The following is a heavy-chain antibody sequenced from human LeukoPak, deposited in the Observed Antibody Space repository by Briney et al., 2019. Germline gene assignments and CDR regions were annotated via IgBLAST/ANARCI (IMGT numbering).Heavy chain of an antibody. CDR3: ARDGGDDYDFWSGYWSRSLNWFDP. V-gene: IGHV4-39*07. CDR2: IYYSGST. CDR1: GGSISSTSYY. Sequence: SETLSLTCTVSGGSISSTSYYWGWIRQPPGKGLEWIGSIYYSGSTYYNPSLKSRVTISVDTSKNQFSLKLSSVTAADTAVYYCARDGGDDYDFWSGYWSRSLNWFDPWGQGTLVTVSS. D-gene: IGHD3-3*01. J-gene: IGHJ5*02.